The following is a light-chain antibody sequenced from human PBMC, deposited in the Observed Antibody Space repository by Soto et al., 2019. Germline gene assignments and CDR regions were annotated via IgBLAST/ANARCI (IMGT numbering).Light chain of an antibody. CDR2: AAS. CDR3: QQYKSYLRT. CDR1: QDISSY. Sequence: IQLTQSPSSLYASVGDRVTITCRASQDISSYLAWYQQKPGKAPNLLIYAASTLQSGVPSRFSASGVGTDFTLTISSLQAEDFATYYCQQYKSYLRTFGQGTKVDIK. V-gene: IGKV1-9*01. J-gene: IGKJ1*01.